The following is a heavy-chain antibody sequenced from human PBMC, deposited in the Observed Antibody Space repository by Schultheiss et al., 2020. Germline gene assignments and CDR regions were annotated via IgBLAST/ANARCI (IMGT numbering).Heavy chain of an antibody. Sequence: GGSLRLSCAASGFTFSSYAMSWVRQAPGKGLEWVSAISGNGGTTYYADSVKGRFTISRDNSKNTLYLQMNSLRAEDTAVYYCARDHGGSGSYGIFDYWGQGTLVTVSS. D-gene: IGHD3-10*01. CDR2: ISGNGGTT. CDR1: GFTFSSYA. J-gene: IGHJ4*02. V-gene: IGHV3-23*01. CDR3: ARDHGGSGSYGIFDY.